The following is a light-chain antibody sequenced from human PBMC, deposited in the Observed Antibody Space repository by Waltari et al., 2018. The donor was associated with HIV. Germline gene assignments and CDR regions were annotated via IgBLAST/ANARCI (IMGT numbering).Light chain of an antibody. Sequence: QSALTQPASVSGSLGQSITISCTGTSSDVGGHNSVSWYQRHPGKAPKLLISDVSNRPAGVSSRFSGSKSGNTASLTISGLQTEDEAEYYCSSYTANSRMFGGGTRLTVL. CDR1: SSDVGGHNS. CDR3: SSYTANSRM. CDR2: DVS. V-gene: IGLV2-14*03. J-gene: IGLJ3*02.